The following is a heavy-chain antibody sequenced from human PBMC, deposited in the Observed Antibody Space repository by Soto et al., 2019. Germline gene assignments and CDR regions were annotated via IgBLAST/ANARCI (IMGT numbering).Heavy chain of an antibody. V-gene: IGHV3-21*01. CDR1: GFTFSSYS. J-gene: IGHJ2*01. D-gene: IGHD4-17*01. Sequence: EVQLVESGGGLVKPGGSLRLSCAASGFTFSSYSMNWVRQAPGKGLEWVSSISSSSSYIYYADSVKGRFTISRDNAKKPLYLQMNSLRAEATAVYDCARDPLRANPDWYFDLWGRGTLVTVS. CDR2: ISSSSSYI. CDR3: ARDPLRANPDWYFDL.